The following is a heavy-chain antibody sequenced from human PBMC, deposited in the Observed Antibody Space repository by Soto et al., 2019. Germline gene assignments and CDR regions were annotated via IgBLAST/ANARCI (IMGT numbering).Heavy chain of an antibody. CDR3: ARSFRDTAMVKTPDFDY. Sequence: SETLSLTCTVSGGSISSYDWNWIRQAPGKGLEWIGYIYDSGRTNYNPSLKSRVTISVDTSKNQFSLKLSSVTAADTAVYYCARSFRDTAMVKTPDFDYWGQGTLVTVS. D-gene: IGHD5-18*01. CDR1: GGSISSYD. CDR2: IYDSGRT. V-gene: IGHV4-59*12. J-gene: IGHJ4*02.